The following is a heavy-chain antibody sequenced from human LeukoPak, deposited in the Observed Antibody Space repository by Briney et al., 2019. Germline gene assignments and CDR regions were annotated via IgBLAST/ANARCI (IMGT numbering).Heavy chain of an antibody. V-gene: IGHV3-15*07. CDR1: GFTFSSYG. Sequence: PGGSLRLSCAASGFTFSSYGMHWVRQAPGKGLEWVGRVKSVAEGGASEYGTPVKGRFTISRDDSKKTVYLQMHNLSTEDTALYYCTKNTGDFDIWGQGTMVIVSS. CDR2: VKSVAEGGAS. J-gene: IGHJ3*02. CDR3: TKNTGDFDI. D-gene: IGHD4-17*01.